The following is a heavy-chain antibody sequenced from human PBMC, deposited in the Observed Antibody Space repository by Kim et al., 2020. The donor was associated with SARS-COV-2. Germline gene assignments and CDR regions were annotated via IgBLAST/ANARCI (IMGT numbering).Heavy chain of an antibody. Sequence: SETLSLTCTVSGGSISSGGYYWSWIRQHPGKGLEWIGYIYYSGSTYYNPSLKSRVTISVDTSKNQFSLKLSSVTAADTAVYYCARGDGFGESNWFDPWGQGTLVTVSS. J-gene: IGHJ5*02. CDR3: ARGDGFGESNWFDP. CDR1: GGSISSGGYY. V-gene: IGHV4-31*03. D-gene: IGHD3-10*01. CDR2: IYYSGST.